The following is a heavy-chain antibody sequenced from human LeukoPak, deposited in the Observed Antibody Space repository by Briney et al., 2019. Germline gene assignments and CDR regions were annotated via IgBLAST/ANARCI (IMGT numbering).Heavy chain of an antibody. CDR1: GYTFTSYW. V-gene: IGHV5-51*01. Sequence: GESLKISCKGSGYTFTSYWIAWVRQMPEKGLEWMGVIYPGDSDTRYSPSFQGQVTISADKSISTAYLQWSSLKASDTAMYYCARLGTVWYSSSGGWFDPWGQGTLVTVSS. D-gene: IGHD6-13*01. CDR3: ARLGTVWYSSSGGWFDP. J-gene: IGHJ5*02. CDR2: IYPGDSDT.